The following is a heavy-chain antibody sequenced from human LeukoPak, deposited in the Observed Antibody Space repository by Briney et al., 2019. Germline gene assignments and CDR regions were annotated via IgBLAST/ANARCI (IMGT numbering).Heavy chain of an antibody. CDR1: GGSITTYY. CDR3: ARDLNFGLPSAFHI. J-gene: IGHJ3*02. D-gene: IGHD1-20*01. V-gene: IGHV4-59*01. Sequence: SETLSLTCTVSGGSITTYYWNWIRQPPGKGLEWIGYLYYSGNTNYNPSLKSRVTISVDTSKNQFSLKLNSVTAADTAVYYCARDLNFGLPSAFHIWGQGTMVTVSS. CDR2: LYYSGNT.